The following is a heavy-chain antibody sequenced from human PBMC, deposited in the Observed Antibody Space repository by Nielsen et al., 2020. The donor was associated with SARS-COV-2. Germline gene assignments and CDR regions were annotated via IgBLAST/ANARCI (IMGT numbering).Heavy chain of an antibody. Sequence: SLKIPCAASGFTFSSYDMHWVRHATGKGLEWVSAIGTAGDTYYPGSVKGRFTISRENAKNSLYLQMNSLRAGDTAVYYCARAYHDYGDFQNYYYGMDVWGQGTTVTVSS. CDR2: IGTAGDT. CDR3: ARAYHDYGDFQNYYYGMDV. CDR1: GFTFSSYD. J-gene: IGHJ6*02. D-gene: IGHD4-17*01. V-gene: IGHV3-13*01.